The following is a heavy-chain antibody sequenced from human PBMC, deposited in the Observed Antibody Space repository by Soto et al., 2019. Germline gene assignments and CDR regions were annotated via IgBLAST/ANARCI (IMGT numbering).Heavy chain of an antibody. D-gene: IGHD3-10*01. J-gene: IGHJ4*02. CDR1: GFTFSNYW. V-gene: IGHV3-7*03. CDR3: ARDPGDTTLIRGGFDY. CDR2: INQDGGEK. Sequence: VGSLRLSCAASGFTFSNYWMSWVRQAPGKGLEWVANINQDGGEKHYVDSVKGRFTISRDNAEKSLYLQMNSLRAEDTAVYYCARDPGDTTLIRGGFDYWGQGALVTVSS.